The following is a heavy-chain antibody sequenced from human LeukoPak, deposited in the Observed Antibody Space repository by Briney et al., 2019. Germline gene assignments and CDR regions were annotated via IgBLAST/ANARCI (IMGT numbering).Heavy chain of an antibody. CDR1: GFTFSSYA. D-gene: IGHD5-12*01. Sequence: GGSLRPSCAASGFTFSSYAMNWVRQAPGKGLEWVSTISGSGRSTYYADSVEGRFTISRDNSKNTLYLQMNSLRAEDTAVYYCAKDRGGATPSFDYWGQGTLVTVSS. CDR2: ISGSGRST. V-gene: IGHV3-23*01. CDR3: AKDRGGATPSFDY. J-gene: IGHJ4*02.